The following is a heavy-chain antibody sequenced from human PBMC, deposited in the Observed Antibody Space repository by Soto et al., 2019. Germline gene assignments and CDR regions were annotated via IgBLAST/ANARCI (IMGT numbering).Heavy chain of an antibody. V-gene: IGHV3-74*01. D-gene: IGHD2-8*01. CDR2: ISSDGTTT. Sequence: EVQLVQSGGGLAQPGKSLRLSCAASGFTFRKFWMHWVRQVPGKGPVWVSYISSDGTTTDYADSVKGRFTISRDNAKDTVYLQMDSPGAEDTAVYYCAIQDCTNDVCLEAAVTVGGALESWGQGTLVTVSS. CDR3: AIQDCTNDVCLEAAVTVGGALES. J-gene: IGHJ1*01. CDR1: GFTFRKFW.